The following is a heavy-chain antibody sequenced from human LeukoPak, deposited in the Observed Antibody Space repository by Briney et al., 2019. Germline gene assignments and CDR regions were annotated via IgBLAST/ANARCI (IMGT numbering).Heavy chain of an antibody. CDR1: GYTLTELS. Sequence: ASVKVSCKVSGYTLTELSMHWVRQAPGKGLEWMGGFDPEDGETIFAQKFQGRVTMTEDTSTDTAYMELSSLRSEDTAVYCCATGDFDWLLLFDYWGQGTLVTVSS. D-gene: IGHD3-9*01. J-gene: IGHJ4*02. CDR3: ATGDFDWLLLFDY. V-gene: IGHV1-24*01. CDR2: FDPEDGET.